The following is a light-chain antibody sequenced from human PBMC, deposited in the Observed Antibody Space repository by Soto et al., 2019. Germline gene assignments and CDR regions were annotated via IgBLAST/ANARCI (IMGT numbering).Light chain of an antibody. CDR3: QQRSPYWT. J-gene: IGKJ1*01. Sequence: EIVLTQSPATLSLSPGERATLSCRASQSVSSYLAWYQQKPGQAPRLLIYDASNRATGIPARFSGSGSGTDFTLTISSLQPEDFAVYYCQQRSPYWTFGQGTKVDI. V-gene: IGKV3-11*01. CDR2: DAS. CDR1: QSVSSY.